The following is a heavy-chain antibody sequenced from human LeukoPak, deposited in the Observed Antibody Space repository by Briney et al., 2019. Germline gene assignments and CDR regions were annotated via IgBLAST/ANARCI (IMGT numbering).Heavy chain of an antibody. J-gene: IGHJ4*02. D-gene: IGHD3-16*02. CDR1: GGTFSSYA. CDR2: IIPIFGTA. CDR3: ARGSYDYVWGSYRCPDY. Sequence: ASVKVSCKASGGTFSSYAISWVRQAPGQGLEWMGGIIPIFGTANYAQKFQGRVTITTDESTSTAYMELSRLRSEDTAVYYCARGSYDYVWGSYRCPDYWGQGTLVTVSS. V-gene: IGHV1-69*05.